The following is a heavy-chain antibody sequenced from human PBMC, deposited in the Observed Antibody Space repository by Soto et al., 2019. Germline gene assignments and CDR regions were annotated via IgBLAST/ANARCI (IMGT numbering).Heavy chain of an antibody. CDR3: ARGYWFDP. J-gene: IGHJ5*02. CDR1: GGSIFSDD. V-gene: IGHV4-59*01. CDR2: ISRGGSS. Sequence: SETLSLTCTVSGGSIFSDDWTWIRQPPGKGLEWIGYISRGGSSRYAPSHKGRVTFSTDTSKNQVSLKLTYVTVADTAVYYCARGYWFDPWGPGTLVTVSS.